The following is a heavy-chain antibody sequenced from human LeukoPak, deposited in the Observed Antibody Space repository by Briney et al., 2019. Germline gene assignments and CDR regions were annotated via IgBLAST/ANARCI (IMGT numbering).Heavy chain of an antibody. CDR3: ARALVGKDRPSDYYYYMDV. Sequence: SVKVSCKASGGTFSSYAISWVRQAPGQGLEWMRGIIPIFGTANYAQKFQGRVTITTDESTSTAYMELSSLKSEDTAVYYCARALVGKDRPSDYYYYMDVWGKGTTVTVSS. D-gene: IGHD1-26*01. CDR2: IIPIFGTA. V-gene: IGHV1-69*05. J-gene: IGHJ6*03. CDR1: GGTFSSYA.